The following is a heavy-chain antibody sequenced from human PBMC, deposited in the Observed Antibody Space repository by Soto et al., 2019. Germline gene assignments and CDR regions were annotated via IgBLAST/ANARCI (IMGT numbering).Heavy chain of an antibody. J-gene: IGHJ6*02. Sequence: QVQLVQSGAEVKKPGSSVKVSCKASGGTFSRNAVSWVRQAPGQGLEWMGGIIPIFGTVKYAQKFQGRVTITADESTSTVYMELSSLRSEDTAVYSCARGNKEWEERGSYCYYGLDVWGQGTTVIVSS. V-gene: IGHV1-69*01. CDR2: IIPIFGTV. CDR1: GGTFSRNA. CDR3: ARGNKEWEERGSYCYYGLDV. D-gene: IGHD1-26*01.